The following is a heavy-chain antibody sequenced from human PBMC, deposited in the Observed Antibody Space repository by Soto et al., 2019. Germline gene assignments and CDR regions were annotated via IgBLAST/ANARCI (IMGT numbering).Heavy chain of an antibody. CDR3: ASLSSTWQVGFDY. J-gene: IGHJ4*02. CDR1: GFTFSSYA. Sequence: GGSLRLSCAASGFTFSSYAMSWVRQAPGKGLEWVSGISGSGGSTYYADSVKGRFTISRDNSKNTLYLQMNSLRAEDTAVYYCASLSSTWQVGFDYWGQGTLVTVPQ. CDR2: ISGSGGST. V-gene: IGHV3-23*01. D-gene: IGHD6-13*01.